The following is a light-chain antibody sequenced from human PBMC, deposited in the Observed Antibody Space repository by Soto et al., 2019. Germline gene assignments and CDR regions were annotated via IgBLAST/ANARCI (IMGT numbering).Light chain of an antibody. V-gene: IGKV3-15*01. CDR2: GAS. J-gene: IGKJ3*01. CDR1: QSVSSD. CDR3: QQYNSWPPVFT. Sequence: EIVMTQSPATLSVSPGERATLSCRASQSVSSDLAWYQQKPGQAPRLLIYGASTRATGIPARLSGSGSGTEFTLTISSLQSEDFAIYYCQQYNSWPPVFTFGPGTKVDI.